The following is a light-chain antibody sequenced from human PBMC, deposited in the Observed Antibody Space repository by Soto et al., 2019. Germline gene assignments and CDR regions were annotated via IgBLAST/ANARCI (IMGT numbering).Light chain of an antibody. CDR2: WAS. CDR1: QSVLYSSNNKSY. V-gene: IGKV4-1*01. Sequence: DIVMTQSPDSLVVSLGERATINCKSGQSVLYSSNNKSYLAWYQQRPGQPPKLLIYWASIRESGVPDRFSGSGSGTDFALTITSLQTEDVAVYYCQQYYSTPYTFGQGTKLEIK. CDR3: QQYYSTPYT. J-gene: IGKJ2*01.